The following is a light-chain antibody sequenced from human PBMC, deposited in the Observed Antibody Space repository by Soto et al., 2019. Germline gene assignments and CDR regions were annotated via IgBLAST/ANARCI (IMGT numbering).Light chain of an antibody. CDR1: QGIKNY. Sequence: DIQMTQSPSSLSASVGDRVTITCQASQGIKNYLNWYQQKPGKAPKLLIYEASNLETGVPSRFSGSGSGRSFTFTISSLQPEDIATYYCQQCDDFITFGGGNRIEIK. CDR3: QQCDDFIT. CDR2: EAS. J-gene: IGKJ4*01. V-gene: IGKV1-33*01.